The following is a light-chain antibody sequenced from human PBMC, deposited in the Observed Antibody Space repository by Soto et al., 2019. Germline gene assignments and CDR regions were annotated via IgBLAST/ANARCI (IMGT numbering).Light chain of an antibody. V-gene: IGLV1-40*01. CDR3: QSYDSTLNGWV. Sequence: QSVLTQPPSVSGAPGLRVTISCTGSGSNIGAGYDVHWYQQLPGTAPKLLIYDNTNRPSGVPDRFSGSKSGTSVSLAITGLQAEDEADYYCQSYDSTLNGWVFGGGTQLPVL. CDR1: GSNIGAGYD. CDR2: DNT. J-gene: IGLJ3*02.